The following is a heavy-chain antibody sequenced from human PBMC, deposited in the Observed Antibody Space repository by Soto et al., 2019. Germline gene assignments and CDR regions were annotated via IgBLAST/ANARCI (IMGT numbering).Heavy chain of an antibody. CDR2: IYYTGST. J-gene: IGHJ5*02. V-gene: IGHV4-31*03. CDR1: GASISSGSFY. CDR3: AACLRVGRKFDP. Sequence: QVQLQESGPGLVKPSQTLSLTCTVSGASISSGSFYWNWIRQSPEKGLEWIGFIYYTGSTSYNPSLESRVSISADTSKNQFSLKLNSVTAADTAVYYCAACLRVGRKFDPWGQGTLVTVSS.